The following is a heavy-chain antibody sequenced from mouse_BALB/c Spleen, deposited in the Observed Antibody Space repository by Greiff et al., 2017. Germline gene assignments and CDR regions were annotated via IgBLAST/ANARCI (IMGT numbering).Heavy chain of an antibody. Sequence: VKLQESGPQLVRPGASVKISCKASGYSFTSYWMHWVKQRPGQGLEWIGMIDPSDSETRLNQKFKDKATLTVDKSSSTAYMQLSSPTSEDSAVYYCTIVDDYDVLYYFDYWGQGTTLTVSS. CDR1: GYSFTSYW. CDR3: TIVDDYDVLYYFDY. J-gene: IGHJ2*01. V-gene: IGHV1S127*01. D-gene: IGHD2-4*01. CDR2: IDPSDSET.